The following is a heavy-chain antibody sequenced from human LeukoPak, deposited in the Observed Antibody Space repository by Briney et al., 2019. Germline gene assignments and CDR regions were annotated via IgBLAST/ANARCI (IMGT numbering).Heavy chain of an antibody. CDR3: ARGERITMIGFDY. CDR1: GGSISGYY. D-gene: IGHD3-22*01. CDR2: ISNSGNT. V-gene: IGHV4-59*12. J-gene: IGHJ4*02. Sequence: SETLSLTCSVSGGSISGYYWSWLRQPPGNGLEWIGYISNSGNTDYNPSLKSRAAISVDSSKNQFSLKLSSVTAADTAVYYCARGERITMIGFDYWGQGTLVTVSS.